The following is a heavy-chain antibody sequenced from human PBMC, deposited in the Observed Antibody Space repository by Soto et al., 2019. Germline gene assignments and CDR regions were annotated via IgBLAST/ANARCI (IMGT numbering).Heavy chain of an antibody. CDR2: LYNAGST. CDR3: ARDLWGYCGTDCYPLDV. Sequence: QVRLQESGPGLVKPSETLSLTCTVSGGSISRYYWSWIRQPPGKGLEWIGYLYNAGSTIYKPSLKSRVTISVDMSQNQFSLNLNYVTAADTAVYYCARDLWGYCGTDCYPLDVWGQGTTVTVSS. V-gene: IGHV4-59*01. D-gene: IGHD2-21*02. J-gene: IGHJ6*02. CDR1: GGSISRYY.